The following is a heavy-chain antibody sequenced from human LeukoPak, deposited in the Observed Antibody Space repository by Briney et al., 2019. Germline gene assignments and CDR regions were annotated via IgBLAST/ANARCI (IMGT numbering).Heavy chain of an antibody. CDR2: INHSGST. J-gene: IGHJ4*02. CDR3: ARHTGYLGY. Sequence: KPSETLSLTCAVYGGSFSGYYWSWIRQPPGKGLEWIGEINHSGSTNYNPSLNCRVTISVDTSKNQFSLKLSSVTAADTAVYYCARHTGYLGYWGQGTLVTVSS. D-gene: IGHD1-14*01. V-gene: IGHV4-34*01. CDR1: GGSFSGYY.